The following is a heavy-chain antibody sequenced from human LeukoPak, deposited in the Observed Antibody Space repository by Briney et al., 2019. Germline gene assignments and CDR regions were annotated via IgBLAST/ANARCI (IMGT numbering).Heavy chain of an antibody. CDR1: GNSFSSEV. CDR2: IIPVFVTA. V-gene: IGHV1-69*13. D-gene: IGHD5-18*01. Sequence: SVKVSCKASGNSFSSEVINWVRQAPGQGLEWMGGIIPVFVTANYAQKFQGRVTITADESTTTAYMELSSLRSEDTAVYYCARGFSYGRQYYFYYGMDVWGQRTTVTVSS. CDR3: ARGFSYGRQYYFYYGMDV. J-gene: IGHJ6*02.